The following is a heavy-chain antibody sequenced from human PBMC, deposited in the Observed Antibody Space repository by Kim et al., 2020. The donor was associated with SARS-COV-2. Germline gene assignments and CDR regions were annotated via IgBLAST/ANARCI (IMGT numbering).Heavy chain of an antibody. V-gene: IGHV5-51*01. D-gene: IGHD3-3*01. CDR2: IYPGDSDT. CDR3: ARHGRSYYDFWSGSAFYKMDV. Sequence: GESLKISCKGSGYSFTSYWIGWVRQMPGKGLEWMGIIYPGDSDTRYSPSFQGQVTISADKSISTAYLQWSSLKASDTAMYYCARHGRSYYDFWSGSAFYKMDVWGQGTTVTVSS. CDR1: GYSFTSYW. J-gene: IGHJ6*02.